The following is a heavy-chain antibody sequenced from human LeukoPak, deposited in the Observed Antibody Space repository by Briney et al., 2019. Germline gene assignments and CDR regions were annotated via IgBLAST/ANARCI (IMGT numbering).Heavy chain of an antibody. CDR1: GGSFSGYY. J-gene: IGHJ6*03. Sequence: SETLSLTCAVYGGSFSGYYWSWIRQPPGKGLEWIGEINHSGSTNYNPSLKSRVTISVDTSKNQFSLKLSSVTAADTAVYYCARESYSSSWYGGNYYYYYMDVWGKGTTVTVSS. CDR3: ARESYSSSWYGGNYYYYYMDV. D-gene: IGHD6-13*01. CDR2: INHSGST. V-gene: IGHV4-34*01.